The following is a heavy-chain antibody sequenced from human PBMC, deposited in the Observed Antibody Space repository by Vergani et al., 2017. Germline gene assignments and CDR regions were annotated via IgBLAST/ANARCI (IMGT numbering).Heavy chain of an antibody. CDR1: GYTFTNYT. Sequence: QVLLVQSGPEVKKPGASVKVSCKASGYTFTNYTIHWVRQAPGQRLEWMGWINADNGNTKYSQKFQGRVTISRETSASTAYRELSSLRSEDTAVYYCARVKDTSGWFVFWDCWGQGTLVTVSS. D-gene: IGHD6-13*01. CDR3: ARVKDTSGWFVFWDC. V-gene: IGHV1-3*01. J-gene: IGHJ4*02. CDR2: INADNGNT.